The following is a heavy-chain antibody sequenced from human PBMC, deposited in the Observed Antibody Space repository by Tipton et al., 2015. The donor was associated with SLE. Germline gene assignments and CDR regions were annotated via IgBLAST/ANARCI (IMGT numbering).Heavy chain of an antibody. CDR3: ARRGMSTDSVDY. V-gene: IGHV4-39*01. Sequence: TLSLTCTVSGGSISSSSHYWGWIRQPPGKGLEWIGIVYHTGSSYYNPSLKSRVAISIDTSKSQFSLKMTSVSAADTAVYYCARRGMSTDSVDYWGQGTLVTVSS. J-gene: IGHJ4*02. D-gene: IGHD2-2*01. CDR2: VYHTGSS. CDR1: GGSISSSSHY.